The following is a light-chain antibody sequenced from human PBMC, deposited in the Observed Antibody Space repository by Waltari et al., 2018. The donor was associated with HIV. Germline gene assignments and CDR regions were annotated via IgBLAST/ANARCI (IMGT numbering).Light chain of an antibody. CDR3: MQALQTPIT. Sequence: DIVMTQSPLSLSVTPGEPASISCRSSQSLLFSSGNYHFDWYLQSPGQSPLVLIYLASNEACGVPDRFSGSGSGTDFTLKVSRVEAEDVGVYYCMQALQTPITFGQGTRLEIK. CDR1: QSLLFSSGNYH. V-gene: IGKV2-28*01. J-gene: IGKJ5*01. CDR2: LAS.